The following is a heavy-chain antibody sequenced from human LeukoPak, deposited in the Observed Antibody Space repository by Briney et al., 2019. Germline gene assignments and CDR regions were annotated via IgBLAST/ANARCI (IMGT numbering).Heavy chain of an antibody. CDR3: ARGHVGSYAYYYYYGMDV. V-gene: IGHV4-59*12. J-gene: IGHJ6*02. CDR1: GGSISSYY. Sequence: KSSETLSLTCTVSGGSISSYYWSWIRQPPGKGLEWIGYIYYSGTTNYNPSLRSRVTISVDTSKNQFSLKVRSVTAADTAVYYCARGHVGSYAYYYYYGMDVWGQGTTVTVSS. CDR2: IYYSGTT. D-gene: IGHD2-8*01.